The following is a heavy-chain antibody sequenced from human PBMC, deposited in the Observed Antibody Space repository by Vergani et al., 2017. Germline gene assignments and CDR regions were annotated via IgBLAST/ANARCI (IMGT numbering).Heavy chain of an antibody. CDR2: ISSSSSYI. J-gene: IGHJ3*02. CDR1: GFTFSSYS. V-gene: IGHV3-21*01. D-gene: IGHD3-3*01. Sequence: EVQLVESGGGLVKPGGSLRLSCAASGFTFSSYSMNWVRQAPGKGLEWVSSISSSSSYIYYADSVKGRFTISRDNAKNSLYLQMNSLRAEDTAVYYCARCLGVCYDFWSGYYTHDAFDIWGQGTMVTVSS. CDR3: ARCLGVCYDFWSGYYTHDAFDI.